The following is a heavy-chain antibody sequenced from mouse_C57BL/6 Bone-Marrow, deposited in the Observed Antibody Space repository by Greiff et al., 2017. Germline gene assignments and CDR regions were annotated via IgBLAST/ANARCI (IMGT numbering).Heavy chain of an antibody. CDR3: ARWGDLNWYFDV. D-gene: IGHD3-3*01. V-gene: IGHV1-69*01. J-gene: IGHJ1*03. CDR2: IDPSDSYT. Sequence: QVQLQQPGAELVMPGASVKLSCKASGYTFTSYWMHWVKQRPGQGLEWIGEIDPSDSYTNYNQKFKGKSTLTVDQSSSTAYMQLSSLTSEDSAVYYCARWGDLNWYFDVWGTGTTVTVSS. CDR1: GYTFTSYW.